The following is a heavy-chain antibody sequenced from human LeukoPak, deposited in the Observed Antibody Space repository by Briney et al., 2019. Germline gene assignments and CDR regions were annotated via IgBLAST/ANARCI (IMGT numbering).Heavy chain of an antibody. Sequence: QPGGSLRLSCAASGFTFSRYWMHCVRAGPGRGLVWVSVINSDGRRTNYADSVKGRFTTTRDNAKNTLYLQMNSLRAEDTAVYYYARGNYFDYWGQGTLVTVSS. CDR1: GFTFSRYW. J-gene: IGHJ4*02. CDR2: INSDGRRT. CDR3: ARGNYFDY. V-gene: IGHV3-74*01.